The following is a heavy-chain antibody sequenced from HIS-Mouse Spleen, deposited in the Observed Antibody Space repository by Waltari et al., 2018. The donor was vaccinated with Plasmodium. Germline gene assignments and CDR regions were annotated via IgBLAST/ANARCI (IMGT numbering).Heavy chain of an antibody. CDR2: SNHSGST. V-gene: IGHV4-34*01. CDR3: ARGPGYSSGWYYFDY. J-gene: IGHJ4*02. CDR1: GGSFSGYY. Sequence: QVQLQQWGAGLLKPSETLSLTCAVYGGSFSGYYWGWIRQPPGKGLEWIGESNHSGSTNYNPSLKSRVTISVDTSKNQFSLKLSSVTAADTAVYYCARGPGYSSGWYYFDYWGQGTLVTVSS. D-gene: IGHD6-19*01.